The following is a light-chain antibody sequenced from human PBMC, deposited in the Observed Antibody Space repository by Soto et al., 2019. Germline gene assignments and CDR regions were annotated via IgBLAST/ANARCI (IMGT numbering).Light chain of an antibody. J-gene: IGLJ2*01. Sequence: SYELTQPPSVSVAPGQTARISCGGNNIGSKNVHWYQQKPGQAPVLVVYDDSDRPSGIPERFSGSNSGNTATLTISRVEAGDEADYYCQVWDSSTEFGGGTQLTVL. CDR3: QVWDSSTE. V-gene: IGLV3-21*02. CDR1: NIGSKN. CDR2: DDS.